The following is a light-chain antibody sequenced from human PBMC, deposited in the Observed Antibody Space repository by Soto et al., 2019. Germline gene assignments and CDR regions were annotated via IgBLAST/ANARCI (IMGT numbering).Light chain of an antibody. V-gene: IGKV3-15*01. J-gene: IGKJ2*01. Sequence: EIVMTQSPATLSVSPGERATLSCRASQSVCSNLAWYQQKPGQAPRLLIYGASTRATGIPARFSGSGSGTEFTLTISSLQSEDFAVYYCQQYNNWYTFGQGTKLEIK. CDR2: GAS. CDR3: QQYNNWYT. CDR1: QSVCSN.